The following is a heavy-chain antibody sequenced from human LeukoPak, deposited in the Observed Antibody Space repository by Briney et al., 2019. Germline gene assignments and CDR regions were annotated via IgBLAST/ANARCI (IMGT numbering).Heavy chain of an antibody. Sequence: GGSLRLSCAASGFTFDDYAMHWVRQAPGKGLEWVSGISWNSGSIGYADSVRGRFTISRDNAKNSLYLQMNSLRAEDTALYYCAKVSDSGYDYFDYWGQGTLVTVSS. V-gene: IGHV3-9*01. CDR3: AKVSDSGYDYFDY. J-gene: IGHJ4*02. CDR2: ISWNSGSI. CDR1: GFTFDDYA. D-gene: IGHD5-12*01.